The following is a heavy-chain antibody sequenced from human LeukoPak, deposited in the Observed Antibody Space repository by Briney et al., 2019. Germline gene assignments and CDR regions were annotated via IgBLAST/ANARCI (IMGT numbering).Heavy chain of an antibody. J-gene: IGHJ4*02. V-gene: IGHV3-23*01. CDR2: VRESGDSA. CDR1: GFTFSSYA. D-gene: IGHD3-9*01. CDR3: AGAFDRGIRALDY. Sequence: GGSLTLSCSASGFTFSSYAMTWVRQVPEKGLEWVSAVRESGDSAHYADSVRGRFTISRDNSKNTLYLQMHSLRAEDTATYYCAGAFDRGIRALDYWGQGTLVTVSS.